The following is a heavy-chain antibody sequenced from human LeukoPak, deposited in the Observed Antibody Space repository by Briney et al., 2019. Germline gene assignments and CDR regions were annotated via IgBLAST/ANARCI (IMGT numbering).Heavy chain of an antibody. CDR3: ARHYYDSSGYLF. V-gene: IGHV3-30*03. Sequence: GGSLRLSCAASGFTFSSYGMHWVRQAPGKGLEWVAVISYDGSNKYYADSVKGRFTISRDNSKNTLYLQMNSLRAEDTAVYYCARHYYDSSGYLFWGQGTLVTVSS. CDR1: GFTFSSYG. D-gene: IGHD3-22*01. CDR2: ISYDGSNK. J-gene: IGHJ4*02.